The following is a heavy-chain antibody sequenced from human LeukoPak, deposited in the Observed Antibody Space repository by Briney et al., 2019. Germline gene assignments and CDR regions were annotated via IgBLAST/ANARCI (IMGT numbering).Heavy chain of an antibody. CDR3: ARDGTGIAVAGTVNYYYYYMDV. V-gene: IGHV1-8*03. J-gene: IGHJ6*03. CDR1: GGTFSSYA. Sequence: ASVKVSCKASGGTFSSYAISWVRQAPGQGLEWMGWMNPNSGNTGYAQKFQGRVTITRNTSISTAYMELSSLRSEDTAVYYCARDGTGIAVAGTVNYYYYYMDVWGKGTTVTVSS. CDR2: MNPNSGNT. D-gene: IGHD6-19*01.